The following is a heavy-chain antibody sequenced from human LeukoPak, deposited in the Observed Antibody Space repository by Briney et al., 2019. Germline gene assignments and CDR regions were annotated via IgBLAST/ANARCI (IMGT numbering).Heavy chain of an antibody. J-gene: IGHJ4*02. Sequence: KASETLSLTCTVSGGSISSSSYYWGWIRQPPGKGLEWIGSIYYSGSTNYNPSLKSRVTISVDTSKNQFSLKLSSVTAADTAVYYCARSGYYYSQHRDFDYWGQGTLVTVSS. D-gene: IGHD3-22*01. V-gene: IGHV4-39*07. CDR3: ARSGYYYSQHRDFDY. CDR1: GGSISSSSYY. CDR2: IYYSGST.